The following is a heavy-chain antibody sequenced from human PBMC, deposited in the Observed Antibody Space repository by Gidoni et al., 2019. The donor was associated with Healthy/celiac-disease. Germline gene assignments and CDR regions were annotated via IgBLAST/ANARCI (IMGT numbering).Heavy chain of an antibody. CDR1: GFTCSSYS. J-gene: IGHJ4*02. CDR2: ISSSSSYI. V-gene: IGHV3-21*01. CDR3: ANLADGYNIRLDY. Sequence: EVQLVESGGGLVRPGGSLRRSCEASGFTCSSYSMNWVRQAPGKGLEWVSSISSSSSYIYYADSVKGRFTIARDNAKNSLYLQMNSLRAEDTAVYYCANLADGYNIRLDYWGQGTLVTVSS. D-gene: IGHD5-12*01.